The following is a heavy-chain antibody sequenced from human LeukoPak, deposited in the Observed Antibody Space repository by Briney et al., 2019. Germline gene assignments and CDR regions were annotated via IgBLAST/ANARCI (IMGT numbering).Heavy chain of an antibody. CDR2: IKSETDGGTT. V-gene: IGHV3-15*01. CDR3: TTDPRQWLVY. CDR1: GFTFSNAW. D-gene: IGHD6-19*01. J-gene: IGHJ4*02. Sequence: GGSLRLSCAASGFTFSNAWMSWVRQAPGKGLEWVGRIKSETDGGTTDYAAPVKGRFTISRDDSKNTLYLQMNSLKTEDTAVYYCTTDPRQWLVYWGQGTLVTVSS.